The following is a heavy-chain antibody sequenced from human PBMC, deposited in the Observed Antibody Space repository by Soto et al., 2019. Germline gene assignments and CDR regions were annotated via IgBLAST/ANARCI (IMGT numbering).Heavy chain of an antibody. D-gene: IGHD6-13*01. Sequence: SVKVSCKASGFTFTSSAVQWVRQARGQRLEWIGWIVVGSGNTNYAQKFQERVTITRDMSTSTAYMELSSLRSEDTAVYYCAADGGTAAGLYYYYYYGMDVWGQGTTVTVSS. CDR3: AADGGTAAGLYYYYYYGMDV. J-gene: IGHJ6*02. CDR2: IVVGSGNT. V-gene: IGHV1-58*01. CDR1: GFTFTSSA.